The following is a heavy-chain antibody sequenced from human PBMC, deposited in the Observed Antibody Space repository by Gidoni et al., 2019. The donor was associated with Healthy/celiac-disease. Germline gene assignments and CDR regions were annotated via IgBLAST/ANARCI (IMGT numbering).Heavy chain of an antibody. Sequence: QVQLVESGGGVVQPGRSLRLSCAESGLTFSSYGMHWVRQAPGKGREWVAVIWYDGSNKYYADSVKGRFTISRDNSKNTLYLQMNSLRAEDTAVYYCARDGAAAGTGDYWGQGTLVTVSS. D-gene: IGHD6-13*01. J-gene: IGHJ4*02. CDR3: ARDGAAAGTGDY. CDR2: IWYDGSNK. V-gene: IGHV3-33*01. CDR1: GLTFSSYG.